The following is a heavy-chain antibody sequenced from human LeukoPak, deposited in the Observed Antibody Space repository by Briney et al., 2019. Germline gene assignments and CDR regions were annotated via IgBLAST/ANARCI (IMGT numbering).Heavy chain of an antibody. Sequence: SETLSLTCTVSGGSISSYYWSWLRQPPGKGLEWIGYIYYSGSTNYNPSLKSRVTISVDTSKNQFSLKLSSVTAADTAVYYCARHHYYGSGSFDYWGQGTLVTVSS. CDR1: GGSISSYY. D-gene: IGHD3-10*01. CDR2: IYYSGST. V-gene: IGHV4-59*08. CDR3: ARHHYYGSGSFDY. J-gene: IGHJ4*02.